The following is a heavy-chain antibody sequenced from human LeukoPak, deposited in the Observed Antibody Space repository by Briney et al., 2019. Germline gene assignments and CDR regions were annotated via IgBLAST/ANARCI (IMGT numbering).Heavy chain of an antibody. D-gene: IGHD1-1*01. Sequence: PSETLSLTCAVYGGSFSGYYWSWIRQPPGKGLEWIGEINHSGSTNYNPSLKSRVTISVDTSKNQFSLKLSSVTAADTAVYYCARAAYNWNDPHGPGAFDIWGQGTMVTVSS. CDR1: GGSFSGYY. J-gene: IGHJ3*02. CDR3: ARAAYNWNDPHGPGAFDI. V-gene: IGHV4-34*01. CDR2: INHSGST.